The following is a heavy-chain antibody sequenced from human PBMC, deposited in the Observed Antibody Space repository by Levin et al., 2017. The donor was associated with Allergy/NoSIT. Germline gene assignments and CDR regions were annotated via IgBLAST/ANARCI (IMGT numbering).Heavy chain of an antibody. V-gene: IGHV1-46*01. Sequence: ASVKVSCKASAYTLSNYAMHWVRQAPGQGLEWMGIINPTGGSTSYEQKFRDRVTMTRDMSTSTVYMELSSLRSEDTGFYYCARGGDYGSGTFPYWGQGTLVTVSS. CDR3: ARGGDYGSGTFPY. CDR2: INPTGGST. CDR1: AYTLSNYA. D-gene: IGHD3-10*01. J-gene: IGHJ4*02.